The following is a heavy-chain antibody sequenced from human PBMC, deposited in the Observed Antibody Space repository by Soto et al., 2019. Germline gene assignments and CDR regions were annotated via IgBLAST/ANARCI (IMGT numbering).Heavy chain of an antibody. CDR2: INHSGST. D-gene: IGHD3-10*01. Sequence: QVQLQQWGAGLLKPSETLSLTCAVYGGSFSGYYWSWIRQPPGKGLEWIGEINHSGSTNYNPSLRSRVTISVDTSKNQFSLKLSSVTAADTAVYYCAGARSYYLPRNWFDPWGQGTLVTVSS. J-gene: IGHJ5*02. CDR3: AGARSYYLPRNWFDP. V-gene: IGHV4-34*01. CDR1: GGSFSGYY.